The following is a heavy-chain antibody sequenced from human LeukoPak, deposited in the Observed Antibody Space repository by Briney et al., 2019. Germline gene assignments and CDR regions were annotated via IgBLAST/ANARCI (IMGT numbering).Heavy chain of an antibody. CDR2: MYYSGSP. D-gene: IGHD4-11*01. V-gene: IGHV4-59*08. CDR1: GGSISSYY. CDR3: ARLMTTVILGAFDI. Sequence: SETLSLTCTVSGGSISSYYWSWIRQPPGKGLEWIGYMYYSGSPNCNPSLKSRVTVSVDTSKNQFSLKLSSVTAADTAVYYCARLMTTVILGAFDIWGHGAMVTVSS. J-gene: IGHJ3*02.